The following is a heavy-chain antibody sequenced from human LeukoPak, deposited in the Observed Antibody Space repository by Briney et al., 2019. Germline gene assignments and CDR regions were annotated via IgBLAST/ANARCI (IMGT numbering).Heavy chain of an antibody. CDR1: GFTFSSYG. D-gene: IGHD3-10*01. CDR3: AKVDIYGSGSSYDY. CDR2: IRYDGSNK. J-gene: IGHJ4*02. V-gene: IGHV3-30*02. Sequence: GGSLRLSCAASGFTFSSYGMHWVRQAPGKGLEWVAFIRYDGSNKYYADSVRGRFTISRDNSKNTLYLQMNSLRAEDTAVYYCAKVDIYGSGSSYDYWGQGTLATVFS.